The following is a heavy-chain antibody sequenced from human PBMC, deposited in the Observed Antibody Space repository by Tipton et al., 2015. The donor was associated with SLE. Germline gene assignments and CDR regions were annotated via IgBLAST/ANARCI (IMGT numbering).Heavy chain of an antibody. Sequence: SLRLSCAASGFTFSSYAMSWVRQAPGKGLEWVSAISGSGGSTYYADSVKGRFTISRDNSKNTLYLQMNSLRAEDTAVYYCANRTDYDILTGPGYWGQGTLVTVSS. V-gene: IGHV3-23*01. D-gene: IGHD3-9*01. J-gene: IGHJ4*02. CDR2: ISGSGGST. CDR3: ANRTDYDILTGPGY. CDR1: GFTFSSYA.